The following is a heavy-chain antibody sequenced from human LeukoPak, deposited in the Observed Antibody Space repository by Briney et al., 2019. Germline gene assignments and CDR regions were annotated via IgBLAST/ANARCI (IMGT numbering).Heavy chain of an antibody. J-gene: IGHJ5*02. V-gene: IGHV3-30*18. CDR2: ISHDERNI. CDR3: AKDPYRVVVATGNYLDP. D-gene: IGHD2-15*01. Sequence: GGSLRLSCAASGFTFSSYGMHWVRQAPGKGLEWVAVISHDERNIHYGDSVKGRFTVSRDNSKNTLYLQMNSLRTEDTAVYYCAKDPYRVVVATGNYLDPWGQGTLVTVSS. CDR1: GFTFSSYG.